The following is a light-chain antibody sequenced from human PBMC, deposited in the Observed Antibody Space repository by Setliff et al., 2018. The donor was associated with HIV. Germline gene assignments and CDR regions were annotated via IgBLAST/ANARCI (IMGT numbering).Light chain of an antibody. V-gene: IGLV2-14*03. CDR3: ASYRSPATYV. J-gene: IGLJ1*01. Sequence: QSALTQPASVSGSPGQSITISCIGTSSDVGGYDFVSWYQQRPGKAPKLIIFDVSERPSGVSHCFSGSKSGNTASLTISGLQTEDEADYFCASYRSPATYVFGIGTKVTVL. CDR2: DVS. CDR1: SSDVGGYDF.